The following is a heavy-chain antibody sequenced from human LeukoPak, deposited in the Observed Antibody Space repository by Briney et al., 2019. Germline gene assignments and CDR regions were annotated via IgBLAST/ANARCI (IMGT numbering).Heavy chain of an antibody. CDR1: GYTFTSYG. J-gene: IGHJ6*03. CDR3: ARVRRVFKRNLGRSTEYYDNYYMDV. V-gene: IGHV1-18*01. Sequence: ASVKVSCKASGYTFTSYGISWVRQAPGQGLEWMGWISAYNGNTNYAQKLQGRVTMTTDTSTSTAYMELRSLRSDDTAVYYCARVRRVFKRNLGRSTEYYDNYYMDVWGKGTTVTVSS. CDR2: ISAYNGNT. D-gene: IGHD1-14*01.